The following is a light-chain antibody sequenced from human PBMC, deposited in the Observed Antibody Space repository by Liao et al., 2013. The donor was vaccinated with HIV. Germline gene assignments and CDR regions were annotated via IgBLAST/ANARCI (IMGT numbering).Light chain of an antibody. CDR1: NIGSKS. V-gene: IGLV3-21*04. CDR3: QVWDSSSDHLV. J-gene: IGLJ3*02. Sequence: SYELTQPPSVSVAPGKTAGITCGGNNIGSKSVHWYQQKPGQAPVLVIYYDSDRPSGVPERFSGSNSGNTATLTISRVEAGDEADYYCQVWDSSSDHLVFGGGTKLTVL. CDR2: YDS.